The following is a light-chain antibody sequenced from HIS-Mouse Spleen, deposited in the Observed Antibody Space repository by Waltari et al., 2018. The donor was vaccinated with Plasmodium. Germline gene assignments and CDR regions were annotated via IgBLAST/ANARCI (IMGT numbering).Light chain of an antibody. CDR3: CSYAGSSTFVV. J-gene: IGLJ2*01. CDR2: EGS. V-gene: IGLV2-23*03. Sequence: QSALTHPASVSGSPGQSIPISCTGTSRDVGRYNLVSRYQQHPGKAPKLMIYEGSKRPSGVSNRFSGSKSGNTASLTISGLQAEDEADYYCCSYAGSSTFVVFGGGTKLTVL. CDR1: SRDVGRYNL.